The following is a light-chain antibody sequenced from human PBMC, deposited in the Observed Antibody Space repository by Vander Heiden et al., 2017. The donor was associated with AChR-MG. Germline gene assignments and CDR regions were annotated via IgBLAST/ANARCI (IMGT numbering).Light chain of an antibody. CDR2: DAS. V-gene: IGKV3-11*01. Sequence: VLFQSPATLSLFPGDTATVFCRATESVNSYLAWYQHKPGQAPRLLIYDASNRATGIPDRFIGSGFGTDFALTISRLEPEDVAVYYCQQRSNWPPTYSFGGGTKVEIK. J-gene: IGKJ4*01. CDR3: QQRSNWPPTYS. CDR1: ESVNSY.